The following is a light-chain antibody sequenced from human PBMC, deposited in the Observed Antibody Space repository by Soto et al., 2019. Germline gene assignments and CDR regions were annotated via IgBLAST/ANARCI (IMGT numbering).Light chain of an antibody. CDR3: EQYNNWFSIT. CDR2: GVY. J-gene: IGKJ5*01. CDR1: QSVSSN. V-gene: IGKV3D-15*01. Sequence: EIVMTQSPATLSVSPWERATLSCRASQSVSSNLAWYQQKPGQAPRLLIYGVYTRAPGIPARFSGSGSGTEFTLTISSLQSEDFAVYYCEQYNNWFSITFGQGTRLEIK.